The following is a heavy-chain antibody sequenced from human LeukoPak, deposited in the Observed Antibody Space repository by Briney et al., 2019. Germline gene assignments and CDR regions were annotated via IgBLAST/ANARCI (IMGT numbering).Heavy chain of an antibody. CDR1: GFTVSSNY. CDR2: ISYDGNRQ. D-gene: IGHD3-10*01. V-gene: IGHV3-30*03. CDR3: ASDADWFESIQYYFDN. J-gene: IGHJ4*02. Sequence: PGGSLRLSCAASGFTVSSNYMSWVRQAPGKGLEWVALISYDGNRQFYADSVKGRFTISRDNSKNTLFLQMNSLRAEDTAVYFCASDADWFESIQYYFDNWGQGTLVTVSS.